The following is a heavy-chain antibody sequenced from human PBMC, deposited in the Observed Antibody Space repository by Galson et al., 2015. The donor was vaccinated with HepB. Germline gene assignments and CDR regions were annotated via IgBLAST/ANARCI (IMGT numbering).Heavy chain of an antibody. Sequence: GYTFTGYYMHWVRQAPGQGLEWMGWINPNSGGTNYAQKFQGRVTMTRDTSISTAYMELSRLRSDDTAVYYCASQTYDYVWGSYRLNWFDPWGQGILVTVSS. CDR2: INPNSGGT. D-gene: IGHD3-16*02. J-gene: IGHJ5*02. V-gene: IGHV1-2*02. CDR1: GYTFTGYY. CDR3: ASQTYDYVWGSYRLNWFDP.